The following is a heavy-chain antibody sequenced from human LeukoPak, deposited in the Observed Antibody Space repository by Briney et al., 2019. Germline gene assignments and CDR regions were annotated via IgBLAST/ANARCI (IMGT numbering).Heavy chain of an antibody. Sequence: ASVKVSCKASGYTFTGYCMHWVRQAPGQGLEWMGRINPNSGGTNYAQKFQGRVTMTRDTSISTAYMELSRLRSDDTAVYYCARDLNDFGSGYYNWFDPWGQGTLVTVSS. J-gene: IGHJ5*02. V-gene: IGHV1-2*06. CDR1: GYTFTGYC. CDR3: ARDLNDFGSGYYNWFDP. CDR2: INPNSGGT. D-gene: IGHD3-3*01.